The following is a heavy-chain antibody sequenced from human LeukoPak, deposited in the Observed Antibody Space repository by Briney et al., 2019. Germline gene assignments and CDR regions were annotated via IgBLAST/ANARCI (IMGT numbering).Heavy chain of an antibody. V-gene: IGHV4-34*01. Sequence: PSETLSLTCAVYGGSFSGYYWSWIRQPPGKQLEWIGEINHSGSTNCNPSLKSRVTISLAKNQFSLRLTPVTAADTAVYYCARGTPHYYGSGSYYIRRFDPWGQGTLVTVSS. CDR3: ARGTPHYYGSGSYYIRRFDP. CDR1: GGSFSGYY. D-gene: IGHD3-10*01. J-gene: IGHJ5*02. CDR2: INHSGST.